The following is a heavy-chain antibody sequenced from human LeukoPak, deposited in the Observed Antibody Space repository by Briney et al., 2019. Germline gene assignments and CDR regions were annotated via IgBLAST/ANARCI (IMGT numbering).Heavy chain of an antibody. CDR3: ARGREWGLQIDY. Sequence: SQTLSLTCTVSGGSISSGGYYWSWIRQHPGKGLEWIGYIYYSGSTYYNPSLKSRVTISVDTSKNQFSLKLSSVTAADTAVYYCARGREWGLQIDYWGQGTLVTVSS. CDR1: GGSISSGGYY. CDR2: IYYSGST. D-gene: IGHD1-26*01. J-gene: IGHJ4*02. V-gene: IGHV4-31*03.